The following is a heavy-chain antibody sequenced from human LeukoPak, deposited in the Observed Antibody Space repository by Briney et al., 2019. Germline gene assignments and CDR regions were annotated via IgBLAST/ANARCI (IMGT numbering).Heavy chain of an antibody. CDR1: GFTFSSYS. D-gene: IGHD2-8*02. V-gene: IGHV3-21*01. Sequence: GGSLRLSCAASGFTFSSYSMNWVRQAPGKGLEWVSSISNSGRYKSYADSVKGRFTISRDNAKNSLHLQMNSLRAEDTAVYYCARDHYDCTGGPCYLPHYYYGMDVWGQGTSVTVSS. CDR3: ARDHYDCTGGPCYLPHYYYGMDV. CDR2: ISNSGRYK. J-gene: IGHJ6*02.